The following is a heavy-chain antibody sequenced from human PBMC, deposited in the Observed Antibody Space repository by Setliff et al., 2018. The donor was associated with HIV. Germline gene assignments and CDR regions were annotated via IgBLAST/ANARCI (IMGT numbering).Heavy chain of an antibody. V-gene: IGHV4-34*01. CDR1: GGSFSGFY. Sequence: SETLSLTCAVYGGSFSGFYWNWIRQPPGKGLEWIGGINHSGSTNYNPSLKSRVTISVDTSKNQFSLRLSSVIAADTDVYYCARLDSDNPSSSYWFFDLWGRGTLVTVSS. CDR3: ARLDSDNPSSSYWFFDL. D-gene: IGHD5-18*01. J-gene: IGHJ2*01. CDR2: INHSGST.